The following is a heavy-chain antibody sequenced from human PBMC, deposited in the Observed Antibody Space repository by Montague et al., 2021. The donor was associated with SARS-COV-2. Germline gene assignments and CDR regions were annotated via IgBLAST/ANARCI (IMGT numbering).Heavy chain of an antibody. D-gene: IGHD6-13*01. Sequence: SLRLSCGASGFPFSSYWMHWVRQAPGKGLVWVSRINSDGSSTSYADSVKGRFTISRDNAKNTLYLQMNSLRAEDTAVYYCARDLEGIAAAGTGGFDYWGQGTLVTVSS. V-gene: IGHV3-74*01. CDR1: GFPFSSYW. CDR3: ARDLEGIAAAGTGGFDY. CDR2: INSDGSST. J-gene: IGHJ4*02.